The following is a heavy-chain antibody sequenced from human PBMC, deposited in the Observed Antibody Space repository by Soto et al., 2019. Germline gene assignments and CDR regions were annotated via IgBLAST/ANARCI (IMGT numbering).Heavy chain of an antibody. CDR2: IYSRGST. J-gene: IGHJ6*02. Sequence: NPSETLSLTCSVSGGSMSGYYWNWIRQPAGRGLEWIGRIYSRGSTMYNPSLKSRVTMLIDTSNNQFSLSLNSVTAADTAVYYCAGISEDIYYGMDVWGQGTTVTVSS. CDR3: AGISEDIYYGMDV. CDR1: GGSMSGYY. V-gene: IGHV4-4*07. D-gene: IGHD2-15*01.